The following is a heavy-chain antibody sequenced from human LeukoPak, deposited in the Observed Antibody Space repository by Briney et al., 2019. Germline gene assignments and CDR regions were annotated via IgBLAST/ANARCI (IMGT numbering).Heavy chain of an antibody. V-gene: IGHV1-8*01. J-gene: IGHJ4*02. Sequence: ASVNVSCKASGYTFTSYDINWVRQATGQGLEWMGWMNPNSGNTGYAQKFQGRVTMTRNTSISTAYMELSSLRSEDTAVYYCATVSGSYHYRLDYWGQGTLVTVSS. CDR3: ATVSGSYHYRLDY. CDR2: MNPNSGNT. D-gene: IGHD1-26*01. CDR1: GYTFTSYD.